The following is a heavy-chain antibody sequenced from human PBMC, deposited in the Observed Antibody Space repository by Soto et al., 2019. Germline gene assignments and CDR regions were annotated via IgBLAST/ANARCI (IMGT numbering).Heavy chain of an antibody. CDR1: GYTFTSYG. Sequence: QVQLVQSGAEVKKPGASVKVSCKASGYTFTSYGISWVRQAPGQGLEWMGWISAYNGNTNYAQNLQGRVTMTTDTHTSTAYMKLRSLRSDDTAVYYCARVYRITLVRGELSEYWGQGTLVTVSS. V-gene: IGHV1-18*01. J-gene: IGHJ4*02. CDR3: ARVYRITLVRGELSEY. D-gene: IGHD3-10*01. CDR2: ISAYNGNT.